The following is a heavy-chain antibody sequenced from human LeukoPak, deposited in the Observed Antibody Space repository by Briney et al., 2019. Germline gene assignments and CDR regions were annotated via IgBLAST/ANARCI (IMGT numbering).Heavy chain of an antibody. J-gene: IGHJ4*02. CDR2: ISYSRST. CDR1: GVSVSRTSYY. Sequence: SETLSLTCSVSGVSVSRTSYYWSWIRQPPGKGLEWIGYISYSRSTNYNPSLKSRVTISVDTSKNQFSLKLSSVTAADTAVYYCAREYSSGWSGTGYWGQGTLVTVSS. V-gene: IGHV4-61*01. CDR3: AREYSSGWSGTGY. D-gene: IGHD6-19*01.